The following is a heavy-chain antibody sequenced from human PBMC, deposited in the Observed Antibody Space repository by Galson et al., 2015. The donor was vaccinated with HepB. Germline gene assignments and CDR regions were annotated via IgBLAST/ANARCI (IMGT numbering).Heavy chain of an antibody. CDR2: ISSSSYI. CDR1: GFTFSSYS. D-gene: IGHD6-13*01. Sequence: LRLSCAASGFTFSSYSMNWVLQAPGKGLEWVSSISSSSYIDYADSVKGRFTISRDNAKNSMYLQMNRLRVEDTAVYYCARAGGYRTSWYTETDAFDIWGQGTMVTVSS. J-gene: IGHJ3*02. V-gene: IGHV3-21*06. CDR3: ARAGGYRTSWYTETDAFDI.